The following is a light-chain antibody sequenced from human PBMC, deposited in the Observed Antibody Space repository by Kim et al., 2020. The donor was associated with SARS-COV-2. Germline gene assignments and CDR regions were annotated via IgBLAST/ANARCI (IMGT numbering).Light chain of an antibody. CDR2: TAS. CDR3: LRQYRYPWR. Sequence: ASAGDRVNIPCRASQGISYYLAWFQLKPGQVPKRLIYTASSLQSGVPSRFSGSRSGTEFTLTISSLQPEDCATYYCLRQYRYPWRFRQGDKV. CDR1: QGISYY. J-gene: IGKJ1*01. V-gene: IGKV1-17*03.